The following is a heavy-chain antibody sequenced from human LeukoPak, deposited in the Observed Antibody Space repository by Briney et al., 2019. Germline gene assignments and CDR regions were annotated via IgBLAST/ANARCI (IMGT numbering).Heavy chain of an antibody. Sequence: PGGSLRLSCAASGFTFSNYNMNWVRQAPGKGLEWVSSISSSSSYIYYADSVKGRFTISRDNAKNSLYLQLNSLRAEDTAVYYCARDMLPFSITLVRGVIGPYFDYWGQGTLVAVSS. CDR1: GFTFSNYN. V-gene: IGHV3-21*01. CDR3: ARDMLPFSITLVRGVIGPYFDY. J-gene: IGHJ4*02. D-gene: IGHD3-10*01. CDR2: ISSSSSYI.